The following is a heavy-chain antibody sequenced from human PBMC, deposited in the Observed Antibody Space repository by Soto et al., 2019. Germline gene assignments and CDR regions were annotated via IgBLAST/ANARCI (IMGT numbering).Heavy chain of an antibody. CDR1: GFNFSSYG. V-gene: IGHV3-23*01. J-gene: IGHJ3*02. CDR2: IRGSGGST. D-gene: IGHD3-22*01. Sequence: GGSMRLSCAASGFNFSSYGMHWVRQDTGKGLEWVAAIRGSGGSTYYADSVKGRFTISRDNSKNTLYLQMNSLRAEDTAVYYCAKDDDSSGYYRGAFDIWGQGTMVTVS. CDR3: AKDDDSSGYYRGAFDI.